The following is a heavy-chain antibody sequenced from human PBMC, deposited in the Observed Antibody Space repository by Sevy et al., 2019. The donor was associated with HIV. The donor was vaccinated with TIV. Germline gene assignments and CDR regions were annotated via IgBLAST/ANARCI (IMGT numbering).Heavy chain of an antibody. CDR1: GGTFSSYA. J-gene: IGHJ4*02. CDR3: AHHTTYDSPHAFDY. Sequence: ASVKVSCKASGGTFSSYAISWVRQAPGQGLEWMGGLIPILGTANYAQKFQGRVTITADESTSTAYMELSSLRSEDTAVYYCAHHTTYDSPHAFDYWGQGTLVTVSS. V-gene: IGHV1-69*13. CDR2: LIPILGTA. D-gene: IGHD3-22*01.